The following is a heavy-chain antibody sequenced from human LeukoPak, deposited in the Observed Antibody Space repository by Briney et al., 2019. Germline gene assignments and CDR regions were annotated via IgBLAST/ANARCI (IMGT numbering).Heavy chain of an antibody. CDR3: TRDQDGGPDMVPDY. Sequence: PGRSLRLSCTASGFTSGDYAISWVRQAPGNGLEWVGFIRSKAYGGTTEYAASVKGRFTISRDDSKSIAYLQMNSLKTEDTAVYYCTRDQDGGPDMVPDYWGQGTLVTVSS. D-gene: IGHD3-10*01. J-gene: IGHJ4*02. CDR2: IRSKAYGGTT. CDR1: GFTSGDYA. V-gene: IGHV3-49*04.